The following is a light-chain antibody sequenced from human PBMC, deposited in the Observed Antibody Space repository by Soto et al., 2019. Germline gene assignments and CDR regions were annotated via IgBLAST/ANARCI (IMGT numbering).Light chain of an antibody. Sequence: EIVMTQSPATLSVSPGESATLSCRASQSLSSELDWYQQKPGQPPRLLIYGASTRATGVPARFTGSGSGSDFTITIIGLQSEDFAVYYYQHGHNWPLTLGQGTTLEI. J-gene: IGKJ2*01. CDR1: QSLSSE. CDR3: QHGHNWPLT. V-gene: IGKV3-15*01. CDR2: GAS.